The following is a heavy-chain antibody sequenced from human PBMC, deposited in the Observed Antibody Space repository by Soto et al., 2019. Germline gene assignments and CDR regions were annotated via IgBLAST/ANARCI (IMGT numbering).Heavy chain of an antibody. J-gene: IGHJ6*02. D-gene: IGHD3-10*01. CDR2: IYYSGNT. Sequence: QLRLQESGPGLVKPSETLSLTCTVSGGSISSSTYYWGWIRQPPGKGLEWIGSIYYSGNTYYNPSLERRVTISVDTSKNQFSLRLSSVADADTAVYYCARSYLWFGEEVWGQGTTVTVSS. V-gene: IGHV4-39*01. CDR1: GGSISSSTYY. CDR3: ARSYLWFGEEV.